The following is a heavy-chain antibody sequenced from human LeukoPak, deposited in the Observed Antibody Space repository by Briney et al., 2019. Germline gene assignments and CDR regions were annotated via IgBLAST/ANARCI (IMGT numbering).Heavy chain of an antibody. CDR1: SGSISSYY. D-gene: IGHD3-10*01. CDR2: IYTSAST. J-gene: IGHJ4*02. Sequence: SETLSLTCTVSSGSISSYYWSWMREAAGKGLEWIRRIYTSASTNYNPSLKSRVTMSVDTSKNQFYLELSSVTAADTAVYYCARAPSAGSYSFYYFDYWGQGTLVTVSS. V-gene: IGHV4-4*07. CDR3: ARAPSAGSYSFYYFDY.